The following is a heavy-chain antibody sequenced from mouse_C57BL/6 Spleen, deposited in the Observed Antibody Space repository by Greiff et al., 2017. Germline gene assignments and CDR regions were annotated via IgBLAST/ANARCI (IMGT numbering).Heavy chain of an antibody. CDR3: ARSVRALTGDY. D-gene: IGHD4-1*01. CDR2: IHPNSGST. CDR1: GYTFTSYW. V-gene: IGHV1-64*01. J-gene: IGHJ2*01. Sequence: VQLQQPGAELVKPGASVKLSCQASGYTFTSYWMHWVKQRPGQGLEWIGMIHPNSGSTNYNEKFKSKATLTVDKSSSTAYMQLSSLTSEDSAVYYCARSVRALTGDYWGQGTTLTVSS.